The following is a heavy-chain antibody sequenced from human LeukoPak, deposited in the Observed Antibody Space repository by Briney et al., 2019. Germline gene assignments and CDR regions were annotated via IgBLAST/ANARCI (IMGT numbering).Heavy chain of an antibody. CDR1: SGSISGSY. D-gene: IGHD3-16*01. V-gene: IGHV4-4*07. J-gene: IGHJ4*02. CDR2: THYSGST. CDR3: AKFGGGNYYEAFFDF. Sequence: SETLSLTCNVSSGSISGSYWSWIRQPAGKGLEWIGRTHYSGSTNYNPSLKSRVTISLDTSKNQFSLKLRSVTAADTAVYYCAKFGGGNYYEAFFDFWGQGALVTVSS.